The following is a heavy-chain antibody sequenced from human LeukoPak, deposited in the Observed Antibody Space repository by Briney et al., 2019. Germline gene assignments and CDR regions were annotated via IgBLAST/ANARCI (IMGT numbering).Heavy chain of an antibody. J-gene: IGHJ1*01. CDR1: GFTVSSNY. Sequence: GGSLRLSCAASGFTVSSNYMSWVRQAPGKGLEWVAVISYDGSNKYYADSVKGRFTISRDNSKNTLYLQMNSLRAEDTAVYYCARDLSGRIAAPKYFQHWGQGTLVTVSS. V-gene: IGHV3-30-3*01. CDR2: ISYDGSNK. D-gene: IGHD6-13*01. CDR3: ARDLSGRIAAPKYFQH.